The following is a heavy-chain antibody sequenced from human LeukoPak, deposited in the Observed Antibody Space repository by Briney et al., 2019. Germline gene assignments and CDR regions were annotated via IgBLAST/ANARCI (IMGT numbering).Heavy chain of an antibody. CDR2: ISSSSSYI. D-gene: IGHD3-22*01. CDR3: ARSDMIVVPIDMDV. J-gene: IGHJ6*03. V-gene: IGHV3-21*01. Sequence: GGSLRLSXAASGFTFSSYSMNWVRQAPGKGLEWVSSISSSSSYIYYADSVKGRFTISRDNAKNSLYLQMNSLRAEDTAVYYCARSDMIVVPIDMDVWGKGTTVTVSS. CDR1: GFTFSSYS.